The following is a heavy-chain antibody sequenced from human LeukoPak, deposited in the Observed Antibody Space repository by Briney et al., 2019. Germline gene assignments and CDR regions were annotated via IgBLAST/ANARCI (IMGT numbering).Heavy chain of an antibody. D-gene: IGHD1-20*01. V-gene: IGHV3-23*01. CDR3: AKVESGNEYNWNDVPLGCIDY. J-gene: IGHJ4*02. Sequence: PGGSLRLSCAASGFTFSSYAMSWVRQAPGKGLEWVSAISGSGGSTYYADSVKGRFTISRDNSKNTLYLQMNSLRAEDTAVYYCAKVESGNEYNWNDVPLGCIDYWGQGTLVTVSS. CDR2: ISGSGGST. CDR1: GFTFSSYA.